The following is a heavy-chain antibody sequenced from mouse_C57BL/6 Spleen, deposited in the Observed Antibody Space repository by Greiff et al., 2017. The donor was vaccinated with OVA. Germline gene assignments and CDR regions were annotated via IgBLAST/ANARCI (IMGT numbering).Heavy chain of an antibody. J-gene: IGHJ4*01. CDR2: IDPETGGT. Sequence: VKLVESGAELVRPGASVTLSCKASGYTFTDYEMHWVKQTPVHGLEWIGAIDPETGGTAYNQKFKGKAILTADKSSSTAYMELRSLTSEDSAVYYCTRVMDYWGQGTSVTVSS. CDR1: GYTFTDYE. V-gene: IGHV1-15*01. CDR3: TRVMDY.